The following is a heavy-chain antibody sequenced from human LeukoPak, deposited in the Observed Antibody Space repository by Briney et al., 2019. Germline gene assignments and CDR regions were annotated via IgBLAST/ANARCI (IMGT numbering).Heavy chain of an antibody. V-gene: IGHV3-7*01. CDR3: ARDDYGDYVDY. J-gene: IGHJ4*02. CDR1: GFTFSSYW. D-gene: IGHD4-17*01. Sequence: PGGSLRLSCAASGFTFSSYWMSWVRQAPGKGLEWVANIKQDGSEKYYVDSVKGRFTISRDNAKNSLYLQTNSLRAEDTAVYYCARDDYGDYVDYWGQGTLVTVSS. CDR2: IKQDGSEK.